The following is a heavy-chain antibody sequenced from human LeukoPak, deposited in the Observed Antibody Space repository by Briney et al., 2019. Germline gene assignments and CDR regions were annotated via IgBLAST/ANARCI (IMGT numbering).Heavy chain of an antibody. Sequence: KPGGSLRLSCAASGFTFSSYIMNWVRQAPGKGLEWVSSISSSSSYIYYADSVKGRFTISRDNAKNSLYLQMNSLRAEDTAVYYCARAGEQWPDYYFDYWGQGTLVTVSS. J-gene: IGHJ4*02. D-gene: IGHD6-19*01. CDR1: GFTFSSYI. CDR3: ARAGEQWPDYYFDY. CDR2: ISSSSSYI. V-gene: IGHV3-21*01.